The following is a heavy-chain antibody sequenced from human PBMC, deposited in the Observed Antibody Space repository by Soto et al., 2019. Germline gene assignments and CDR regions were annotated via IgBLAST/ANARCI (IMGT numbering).Heavy chain of an antibody. CDR3: ARLVVVAPVANA. V-gene: IGHV4-39*02. D-gene: IGHD2-15*01. Sequence: TLSLTCSVSGGSINYNSYYWGWIRQPPGKGLEWVGGIFYTGTTYYSPSLKDRVAISVDTSKNSFSLNLTSVTAADTAVYFCARLVVVAPVANAWGQGTLVTVSS. J-gene: IGHJ5*02. CDR1: GGSINYNSYY. CDR2: IFYTGTT.